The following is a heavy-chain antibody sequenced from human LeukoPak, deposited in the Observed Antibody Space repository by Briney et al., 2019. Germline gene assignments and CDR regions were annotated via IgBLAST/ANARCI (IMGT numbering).Heavy chain of an antibody. Sequence: GGSLSLSCTASEFTFSSYIMNWVRQAPGKGLEWVSSISSTSSYIYYADSVQGRFTISRHNSKNTLYLQMNSLRAEDTAVYYCASHGDSDYWGQGTLVTVSS. CDR3: ASHGDSDY. V-gene: IGHV3-21*04. CDR2: ISSTSSYI. D-gene: IGHD4-17*01. CDR1: EFTFSSYI. J-gene: IGHJ4*02.